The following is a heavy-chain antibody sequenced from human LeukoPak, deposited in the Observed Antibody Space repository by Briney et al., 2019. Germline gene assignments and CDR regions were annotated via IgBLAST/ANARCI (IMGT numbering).Heavy chain of an antibody. D-gene: IGHD2-8*01. CDR2: ISYTGGT. CDR1: GGSVNNGPYY. Sequence: SETLSLTCTVSGGSVNNGPYYWSWIRQHPGKGLEWIGYISYTGGTYYNPSLESRVSMSVDTSKNQFSLKLSSVTAADTAMYYCARIIMGASFDYWGQGTLVTVSS. V-gene: IGHV4-31*03. J-gene: IGHJ4*02. CDR3: ARIIMGASFDY.